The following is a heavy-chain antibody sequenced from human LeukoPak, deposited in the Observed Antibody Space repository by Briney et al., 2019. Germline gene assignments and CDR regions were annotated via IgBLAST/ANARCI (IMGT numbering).Heavy chain of an antibody. CDR2: IYSGGST. J-gene: IGHJ4*02. Sequence: GGSLRLSCAASGFTVSSNYMSWVRQAPGKGLEWVSVIYSGGSTYYADSVKGRFTISRDNSKNTLYLQMNSLRAEDTAVYYCARGSYGYLGGGFDYWGQGTLVTVSS. CDR3: ARGSYGYLGGGFDY. CDR1: GFTVSSNY. V-gene: IGHV3-53*01. D-gene: IGHD5-18*01.